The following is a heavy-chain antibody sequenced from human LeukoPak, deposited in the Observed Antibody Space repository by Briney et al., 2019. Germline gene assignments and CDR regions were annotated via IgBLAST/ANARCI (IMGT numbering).Heavy chain of an antibody. CDR1: GFTFSSYA. Sequence: GGSLRLSCATPGFTFSSYAMSWVRQAPGKGLEWGSAISGSGGSTYYADSVKGRFTISRDNSKNTLYLQMNSLRAEDTAVYYCAKAMAGGAYYYYYMDVWGKGTTVTVSS. CDR3: AKAMAGGAYYYYYMDV. V-gene: IGHV3-23*01. J-gene: IGHJ6*03. D-gene: IGHD6-19*01. CDR2: ISGSGGST.